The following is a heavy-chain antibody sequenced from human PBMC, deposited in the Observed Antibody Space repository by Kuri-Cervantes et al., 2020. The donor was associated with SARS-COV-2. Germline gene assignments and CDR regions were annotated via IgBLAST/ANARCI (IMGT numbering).Heavy chain of an antibody. CDR1: GFTFSSYW. CDR3: ASVRYYYDRSGSYRYMDV. V-gene: IGHV3-7*03. D-gene: IGHD3-22*01. Sequence: ESLKISCAASGFTFSSYWMSWVRQAPGKDLEWVANIKQDGREKYYVESKKGRLTISRDNAKNSLYLQMNCLRAEDTAVYYCASVRYYYDRSGSYRYMDVWGKGTTVTVSS. J-gene: IGHJ6*03. CDR2: IKQDGREK.